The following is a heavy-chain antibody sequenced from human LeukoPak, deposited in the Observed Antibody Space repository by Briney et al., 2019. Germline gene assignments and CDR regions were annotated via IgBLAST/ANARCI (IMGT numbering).Heavy chain of an antibody. J-gene: IGHJ4*02. CDR1: GYTLTSYG. CDR2: VSAYNGNT. Sequence: ASVKVSCKASGYTLTSYGISWVRQAPGQGLEWMGWVSAYNGNTNYAQKLQGRVTMTTDTSTSTAYMELRSLRSDDTAVYYCARTQYGYYFDYWGQGTLVTVSS. CDR3: ARTQYGYYFDY. V-gene: IGHV1-18*01. D-gene: IGHD2-2*01.